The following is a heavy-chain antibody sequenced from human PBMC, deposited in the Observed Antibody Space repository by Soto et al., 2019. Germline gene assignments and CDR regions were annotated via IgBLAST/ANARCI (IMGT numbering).Heavy chain of an antibody. J-gene: IGHJ6*02. CDR3: ARWYPYYYYGMDV. CDR1: GFTLSSYG. Sequence: GSLRLSCEASGFTLSSYGMHWVRQAPGKGLEWVAVISYDGSNKYYADSVKGRFTISRDNSKNTLYLQMNSLRAEDTAVYYCARWYPYYYYGMDVWGQGTTVTVSS. CDR2: ISYDGSNK. D-gene: IGHD2-15*01. V-gene: IGHV3-30*03.